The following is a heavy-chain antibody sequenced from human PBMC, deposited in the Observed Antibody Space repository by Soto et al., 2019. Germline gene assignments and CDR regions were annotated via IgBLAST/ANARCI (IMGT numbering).Heavy chain of an antibody. CDR2: IIPILGIA. Sequence: QVQLVQSGAEVKKPGSSVKVSCKASGGTFSSYTISWVRQAPGQGLEWMGRIIPILGIANYAQKFQGRVTITADKSTRTAYMERSSLRSEDTDVYYCAREEDIVVVVAATNYYYGMDVWGQGTTVTVSS. CDR3: AREEDIVVVVAATNYYYGMDV. CDR1: GGTFSSYT. V-gene: IGHV1-69*08. D-gene: IGHD2-15*01. J-gene: IGHJ6*02.